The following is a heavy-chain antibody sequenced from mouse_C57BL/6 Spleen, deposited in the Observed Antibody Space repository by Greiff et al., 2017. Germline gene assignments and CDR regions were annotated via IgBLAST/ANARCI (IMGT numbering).Heavy chain of an antibody. Sequence: EVKLMESEGGLVQPGSSMKLSCTASGFTFSDYYMAWVRQVPEKGLEWVANINYDGSSTYYLDSLKSRFIISRDNAKNILYLQMSSLKSEDTATYYCAREGTGYFDVWGTGTTVTVSS. CDR2: INYDGSST. CDR3: AREGTGYFDV. J-gene: IGHJ1*03. CDR1: GFTFSDYY. D-gene: IGHD3-3*01. V-gene: IGHV5-16*01.